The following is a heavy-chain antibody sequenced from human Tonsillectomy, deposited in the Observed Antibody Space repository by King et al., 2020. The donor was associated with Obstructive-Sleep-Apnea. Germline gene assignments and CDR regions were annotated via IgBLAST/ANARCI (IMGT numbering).Heavy chain of an antibody. CDR3: ARGEGEVVRGVIIERGWFDP. D-gene: IGHD3-10*01. CDR2: ISYDGSNK. CDR1: GFTFSSYA. V-gene: IGHV3-30-3*01. J-gene: IGHJ5*02. Sequence: QLVQSGGGVVQPGRSLRLSCAASGFTFSSYAMHWVRQAPGKGLEWVAVISYDGSNKYYADSVKGRFTISRDNSKNTLYLQMNSLRAEDTAVYYCARGEGEVVRGVIIERGWFDPWGQGTLVTVSS.